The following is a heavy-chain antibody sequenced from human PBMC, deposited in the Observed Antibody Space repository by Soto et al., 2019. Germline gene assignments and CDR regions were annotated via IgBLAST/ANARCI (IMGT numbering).Heavy chain of an antibody. CDR1: GCSISISTYH. J-gene: IGHJ6*03. Sequence: QLQLQESGPGLVKPSETLSLTCTVSGCSISISTYHWGWIRQPPGKGLEWIGSINYSGSTYYNPSFKGRVTICVDASEYQCSLKLSSVTAADTAVYYCARHIAAASQWPVDYMDVWGNGTTVTVSS. CDR2: INYSGST. V-gene: IGHV4-39*01. CDR3: ARHIAAASQWPVDYMDV. D-gene: IGHD6-13*01.